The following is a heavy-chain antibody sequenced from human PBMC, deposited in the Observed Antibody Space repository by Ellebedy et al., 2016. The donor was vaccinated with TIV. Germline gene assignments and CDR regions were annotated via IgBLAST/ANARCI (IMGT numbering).Heavy chain of an antibody. V-gene: IGHV4-59*04. CDR2: IYYSGTT. D-gene: IGHD6-19*01. CDR1: GCSISSYY. Sequence: MPSQTLSLTCTAPGCSISSYYWSWIRQPPRKGLEWIASIYYSGTTYDNPSLRSRVTTSIDTSKNQFSLKLSSVTAADAAVYYCARERLAVEASNYYFDYWGQGTLVTVSS. J-gene: IGHJ4*02. CDR3: ARERLAVEASNYYFDY.